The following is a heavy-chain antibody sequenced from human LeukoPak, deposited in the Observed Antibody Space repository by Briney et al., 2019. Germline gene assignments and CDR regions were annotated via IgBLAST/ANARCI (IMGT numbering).Heavy chain of an antibody. J-gene: IGHJ6*02. V-gene: IGHV1-18*01. CDR1: GYTFTSYG. D-gene: IGHD4-17*01. Sequence: GASVKVSCTASGYTFTSYGISWVRQAPGQGLEWMGWISAYNGNTNYAQKLQGRVTMTTDTSTSTAYMELRSLRSDDTAVYYCARDQGPTDGDYDRYYYYYYGMDVWGQGTTVTVSS. CDR3: ARDQGPTDGDYDRYYYYYYGMDV. CDR2: ISAYNGNT.